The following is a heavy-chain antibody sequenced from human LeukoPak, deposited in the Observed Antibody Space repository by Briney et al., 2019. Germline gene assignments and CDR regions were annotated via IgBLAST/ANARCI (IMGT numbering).Heavy chain of an antibody. CDR2: ISSSGSTI. CDR1: GFTFSDYY. J-gene: IGHJ6*02. V-gene: IGHV3-11*01. CDR3: ARDGMVATFGFGYYYYGMDV. D-gene: IGHD5-12*01. Sequence: GGSLRLSCAASGFTFSDYYMSWIRQAPGKGLEWDSYISSSGSTIYYADSVKGRFTISRDSAKNSLYLQMNSLRAEDTAVYYCARDGMVATFGFGYYYYGMDVWGQGTTVTVSS.